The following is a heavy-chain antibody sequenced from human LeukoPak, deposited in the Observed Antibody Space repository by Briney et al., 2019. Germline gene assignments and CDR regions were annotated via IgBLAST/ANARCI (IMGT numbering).Heavy chain of an antibody. Sequence: GGSLRFSCAASGFTFSSFGMHWVRQAPGKGLEWVAVIWYDGSNKYYADSVKGRFTISRDNSKNTLYLQMNSLRAEDTAVYYCAKDRATVVTFAFDIWGQGTMVTVSS. CDR1: GFTFSSFG. D-gene: IGHD4-23*01. CDR3: AKDRATVVTFAFDI. V-gene: IGHV3-30*02. CDR2: IWYDGSNK. J-gene: IGHJ3*02.